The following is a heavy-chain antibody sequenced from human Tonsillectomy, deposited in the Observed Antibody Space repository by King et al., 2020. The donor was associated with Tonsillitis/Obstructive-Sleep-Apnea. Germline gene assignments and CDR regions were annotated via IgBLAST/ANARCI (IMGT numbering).Heavy chain of an antibody. CDR3: ARDDFWSGYHNWFDP. CDR2: ISSSGSTI. CDR1: GFTFSSYE. V-gene: IGHV3-48*03. J-gene: IGHJ5*02. D-gene: IGHD3-3*01. Sequence: QLVQSGGGLVQPGGSLRLSCAASGFTFSSYEMNWVRQAPGKGLEWDSYISSSGSTIYYADSVKGRFTISRDNAKNSLYLQMNSLRAEDTAVYYCARDDFWSGYHNWFDPWGQGTLVTVSS.